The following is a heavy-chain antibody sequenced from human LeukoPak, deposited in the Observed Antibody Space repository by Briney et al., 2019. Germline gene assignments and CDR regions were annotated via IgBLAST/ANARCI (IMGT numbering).Heavy chain of an antibody. V-gene: IGHV4-59*08. CDR2: IYYSGST. J-gene: IGHJ4*02. Sequence: SETLSLTCTVSGVSISSYYWSWLRQPPGKGLEWIGYIYYSGSTNYNPSLKSRVTISVDTSKNQFSLKLSSVTAADTAVYYCARYSTIKYYDILTGYYPTAGPFDYWGQGTLVTVSS. D-gene: IGHD3-9*01. CDR3: ARYSTIKYYDILTGYYPTAGPFDY. CDR1: GVSISSYY.